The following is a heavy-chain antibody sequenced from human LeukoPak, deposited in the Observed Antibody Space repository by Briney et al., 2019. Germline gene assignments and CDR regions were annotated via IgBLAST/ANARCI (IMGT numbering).Heavy chain of an antibody. CDR2: ISGNGGST. J-gene: IGHJ6*02. CDR3: AKGLGYSGDDLSDYYYGMDV. Sequence: GGSLRLSCANSGFSFSSYAMNWVRQAPGKGLEWVSVISGNGGSTYYADSVKGRFTISRDNSKNTLYVQMNSLRAEDTAVYYCAKGLGYSGDDLSDYYYGMDVWGQGTTVTVSS. D-gene: IGHD5-12*01. V-gene: IGHV3-23*01. CDR1: GFSFSSYA.